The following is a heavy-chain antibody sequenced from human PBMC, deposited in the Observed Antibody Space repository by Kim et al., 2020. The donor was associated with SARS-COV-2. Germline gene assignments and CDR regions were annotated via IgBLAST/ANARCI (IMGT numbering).Heavy chain of an antibody. CDR3: ARGPALYYDFWSGYYMFDY. J-gene: IGHJ4*02. D-gene: IGHD3-3*01. Sequence: GGSLRLSCAASGFTFSSYWMSWVRQAPGKGLEWVANIKQDGSEKYYVDSVKGRFTISRDNAKNSLYLQMNSLRAEDTAVYYCARGPALYYDFWSGYYMFDYWGQGTLVTVSS. CDR2: IKQDGSEK. CDR1: GFTFSSYW. V-gene: IGHV3-7*03.